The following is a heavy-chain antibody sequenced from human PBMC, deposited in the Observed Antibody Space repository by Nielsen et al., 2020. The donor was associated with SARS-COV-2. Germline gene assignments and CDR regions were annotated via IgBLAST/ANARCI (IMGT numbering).Heavy chain of an antibody. V-gene: IGHV3-21*01. CDR1: GFTFTKFT. CDR3: ATSGYSSGWIF. J-gene: IGHJ4*02. Sequence: GGSLRLSFAASGFTFTKFTMNWVRQAPGKGLEWLSSIRSSTSYIYYADSVKGRFTISRDNAKNSLYLQMNSLRTEDTAVYYCATSGYSSGWIFWGQGTLVNVSS. CDR2: IRSSTSYI. D-gene: IGHD6-19*01.